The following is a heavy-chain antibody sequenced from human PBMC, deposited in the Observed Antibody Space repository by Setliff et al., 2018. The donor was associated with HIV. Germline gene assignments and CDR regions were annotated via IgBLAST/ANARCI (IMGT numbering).Heavy chain of an antibody. CDR1: GGSIRNYY. D-gene: IGHD3-10*01. Sequence: SETLSLTCNVFGGSIRNYYWSWIRQPPGKGLEWIGYIYYSGSTSYKPSLKSRVTISVDPYKNQLSLRLTSVTAADTAVYYCARGRGRHCPGGRCFSGGVDIWGQGTPVTVSS. CDR3: ARGRGRHCPGGRCFSGGVDI. CDR2: IYYSGST. J-gene: IGHJ4*02. V-gene: IGHV4-59*01.